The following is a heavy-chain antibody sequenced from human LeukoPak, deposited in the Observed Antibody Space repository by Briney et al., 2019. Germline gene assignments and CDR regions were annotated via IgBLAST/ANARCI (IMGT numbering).Heavy chain of an antibody. CDR1: GFAFRSCA. Sequence: SLRLFWADSGFAFRSCAMHWVRQAPGKGLEWVAVISYDGSNKYYADSVKGRFTISRDNSKNTLYLQMNSLRAEDTAVYYCARDYYDSLGGDAFDIWGQGTMVTVSS. CDR2: ISYDGSNK. D-gene: IGHD3-22*01. CDR3: ARDYYDSLGGDAFDI. J-gene: IGHJ3*02. V-gene: IGHV3-30*04.